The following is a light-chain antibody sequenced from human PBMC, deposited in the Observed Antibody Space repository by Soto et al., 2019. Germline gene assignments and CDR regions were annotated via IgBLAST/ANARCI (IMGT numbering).Light chain of an antibody. Sequence: DIQMTQSPSAMSASVGDRVTITCRASQGISNYLAWFQQKPGKVPKRLIYAASSLQSGVPARFSGRVSETECPLTISRRRPEDGAAYHCLQHNSYPSAFSQGTKVEIK. CDR3: LQHNSYPSA. J-gene: IGKJ1*01. CDR2: AAS. V-gene: IGKV1-17*03. CDR1: QGISNY.